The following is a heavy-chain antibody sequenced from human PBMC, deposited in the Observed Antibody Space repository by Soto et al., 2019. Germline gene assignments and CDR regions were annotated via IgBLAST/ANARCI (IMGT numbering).Heavy chain of an antibody. D-gene: IGHD5-18*01. J-gene: IGHJ6*02. CDR1: GFTFSSYS. CDR2: ISSSSSYI. CDR3: ARGLVEQLWVTSYYYYGMDV. Sequence: GGSLRLSCAASGFTFSSYSMNWVRQAPGKGLEWVSSISSSSSYIYYADSVKGRFTISRDNAKNSLYLQINSLRAEDTAVYYCARGLVEQLWVTSYYYYGMDVWGQGTTVTVSS. V-gene: IGHV3-21*01.